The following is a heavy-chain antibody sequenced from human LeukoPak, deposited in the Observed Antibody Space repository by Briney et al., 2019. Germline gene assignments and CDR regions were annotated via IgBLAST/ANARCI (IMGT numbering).Heavy chain of an antibody. D-gene: IGHD2-15*01. J-gene: IGHJ4*01. CDR2: ISRTGTAI. CDR1: GFTFSDYY. CDR3: AKDWGIAGSGACCYDY. Sequence: GGSLRLSCAASGFTFSDYYMSWIRQAPGKGLEWVSYISRTGTAIYYADSVKGRFTISRDNAKNSLYLQMNSLRAEDTAVYYCAKDWGIAGSGACCYDYWGQGTLVTVSS. V-gene: IGHV3-11*01.